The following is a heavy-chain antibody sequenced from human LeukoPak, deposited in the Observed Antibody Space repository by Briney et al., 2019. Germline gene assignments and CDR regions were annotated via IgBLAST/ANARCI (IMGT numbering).Heavy chain of an antibody. V-gene: IGHV3-21*01. CDR3: ARDLSLSMPGGFDY. Sequence: PGGSLRLSCAASGFTVSSNSMNWVRQAPGKGLEWVATLSSISHYIYHADSVKGRFTISRDNVKNSLFLQMNSLRAEDTAVYYCARDLSLSMPGGFDYWGQGTLVTVSS. J-gene: IGHJ4*02. CDR1: GFTVSSNS. CDR2: LSSISHYI. D-gene: IGHD2-2*01.